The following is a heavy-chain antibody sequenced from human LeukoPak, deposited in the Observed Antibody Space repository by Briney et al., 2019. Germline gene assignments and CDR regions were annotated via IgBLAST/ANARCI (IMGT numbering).Heavy chain of an antibody. Sequence: GGSLRLSCAASGFTFSGSAIHWVRQASGKGLEWVGRIRSKSNNYATVYAASVQGRFTISSDDSKNTAYLQMNSLRAEDTAVYYCAKDPIHYDFWSGYYPPDAFDIWGQGTMVTVSS. CDR3: AKDPIHYDFWSGYYPPDAFDI. J-gene: IGHJ3*02. V-gene: IGHV3-73*01. D-gene: IGHD3-3*01. CDR1: GFTFSGSA. CDR2: IRSKSNNYAT.